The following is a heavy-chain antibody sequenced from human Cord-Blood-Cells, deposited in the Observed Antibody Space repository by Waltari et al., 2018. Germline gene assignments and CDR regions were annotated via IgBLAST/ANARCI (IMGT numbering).Heavy chain of an antibody. J-gene: IGHJ4*02. V-gene: IGHV1-2*02. CDR1: GYTFTGYY. CDR3: ASLGWGVAHYPSAFDY. CDR2: INPNSGGT. Sequence: VQMVPSGAEVKKPGASVKVSCKASGYTFTGYYMHWVGPAPRQGLGWMGGINPNSGGTNYAQKFQGRVTMTRDTSISTAYMELSRLRSDDTAVYYCASLGWGVAHYPSAFDYWGQGTLVTVSS. D-gene: IGHD3-10*01.